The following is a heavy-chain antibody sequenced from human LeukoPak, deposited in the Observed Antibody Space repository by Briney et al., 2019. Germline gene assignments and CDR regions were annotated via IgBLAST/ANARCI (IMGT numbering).Heavy chain of an antibody. J-gene: IGHJ4*02. V-gene: IGHV4-39*01. CDR1: GGSISSSSYY. CDR3: ARHPGGSGSYLDY. CDR2: IYYSGST. D-gene: IGHD1-26*01. Sequence: PSETLSLTCTVSGGSISSSSYYWGWIRQPPGKGLEWIGSIYYSGSTYYNPSLKSRVTISVDTSKNQFSLKLSSVTAADTAVYYCARHPGGSGSYLDYWGQGTLVTVSS.